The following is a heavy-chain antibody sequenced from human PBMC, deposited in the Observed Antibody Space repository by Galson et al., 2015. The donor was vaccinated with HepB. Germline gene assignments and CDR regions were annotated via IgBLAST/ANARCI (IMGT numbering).Heavy chain of an antibody. CDR1: GFTFSDFW. J-gene: IGHJ4*02. CDR2: IKQDGSEK. D-gene: IGHD3-16*01. Sequence: SLRLSCAASGFTFSDFWMSWVRQTPGKGLEWLANIKQDGSEKYYVDSVKGRFTISRDNAKNSLYLQMNSLRAEDTAVYYCARDLVWGKTGTDYWGQGTLVTVSS. CDR3: ARDLVWGKTGTDY. V-gene: IGHV3-7*01.